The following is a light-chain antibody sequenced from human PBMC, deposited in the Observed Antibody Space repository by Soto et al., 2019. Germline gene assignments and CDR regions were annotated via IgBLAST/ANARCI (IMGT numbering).Light chain of an antibody. CDR1: QSVSSN. CDR2: GAS. J-gene: IGKJ5*01. Sequence: EIVMTQSPATLSVSPGGRATLSCRASQSVSSNVAWYQQRPGQAPRLLIYGASTRATGIPARFSGSGSGTEFTLTISSLQSEDFSVYYCQQYNDWPPLTFGQGTRLEIK. V-gene: IGKV3-15*01. CDR3: QQYNDWPPLT.